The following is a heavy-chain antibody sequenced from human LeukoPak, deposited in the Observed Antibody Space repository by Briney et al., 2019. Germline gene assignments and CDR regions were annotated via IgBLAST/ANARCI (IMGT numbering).Heavy chain of an antibody. J-gene: IGHJ6*02. V-gene: IGHV3-66*01. CDR3: ARDRGAVAPNYYYGMDV. CDR2: IYSGGST. D-gene: IGHD6-19*01. CDR1: GFTVSSNY. Sequence: GGSLRLSCAASGFTVSSNYMSWVRQAPGKGLEWVSVIYSGGSTYYADSVKGRFTISRDNSKNTLYLQMNSLRAEDTAVYYCARDRGAVAPNYYYGMDVWSQGTTVTVSS.